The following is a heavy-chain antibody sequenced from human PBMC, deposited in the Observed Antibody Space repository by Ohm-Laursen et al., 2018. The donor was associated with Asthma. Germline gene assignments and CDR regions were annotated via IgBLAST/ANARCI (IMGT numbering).Heavy chain of an antibody. CDR2: ISSGSDII. D-gene: IGHD1-14*01. J-gene: IGHJ4*02. Sequence: SLRLSCSASGFYFSSYSIHWVRQAPGKGPEWLSFISSGSDIIHYADSVEGRFTISRDNAKNSLYLQMKSLRVEDTAVYYCARAPDYFSLFDSWGQGTLVTVSS. CDR1: GFYFSSYS. CDR3: ARAPDYFSLFDS. V-gene: IGHV3-48*01.